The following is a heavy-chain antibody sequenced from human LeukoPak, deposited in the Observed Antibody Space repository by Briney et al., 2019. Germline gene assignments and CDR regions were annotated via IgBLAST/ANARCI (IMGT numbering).Heavy chain of an antibody. CDR2: ISPDSGDT. CDR1: GFTFSSYG. J-gene: IGHJ5*02. D-gene: IGHD3-10*01. Sequence: PGGSLRLSCAASGFTFSSYGMHWVRQAPGQGLEWMGWISPDSGDTNFAQKFQGRVTMTRDTSIRTVYMELSRLRSDDTAIYYCAAGGYYSFLVSWGQGTLVTVSS. CDR3: AAGGYYSFLVS. V-gene: IGHV1-2*02.